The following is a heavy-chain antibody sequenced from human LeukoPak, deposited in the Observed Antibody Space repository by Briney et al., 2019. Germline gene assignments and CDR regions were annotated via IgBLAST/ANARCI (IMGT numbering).Heavy chain of an antibody. CDR2: IYYSGST. D-gene: IGHD3-3*01. J-gene: IGHJ4*02. V-gene: IGHV4-59*01. CDR1: GGSISSYY. CDR3: ARSWRLWSGYYSGSFDY. Sequence: PSETLSLTCTVSGGSISSYYWSWIRQPPGKGLEWIGYIYYSGSTNYNPSLKSRVTISVDTSKNQFSLKLSSVTAADTAVYYCARSWRLWSGYYSGSFDYWGQGTLVTVSS.